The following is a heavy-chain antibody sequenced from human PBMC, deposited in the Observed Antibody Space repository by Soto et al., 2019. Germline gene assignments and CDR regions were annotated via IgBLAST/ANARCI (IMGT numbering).Heavy chain of an antibody. CDR1: GGSFSGYY. D-gene: IGHD2-21*02. V-gene: IGHV4-34*01. Sequence: SETLSLTCAVYGGSFSGYYWSWIRQPPGKGLEWIGEINNSGSPNYNPYLKGRVTISVDPSKNQFSLKLSSVTAADTAVYYCARPSGNCGGDCYIDFWGQGTMVTVSS. CDR2: INNSGSP. J-gene: IGHJ4*02. CDR3: ARPSGNCGGDCYIDF.